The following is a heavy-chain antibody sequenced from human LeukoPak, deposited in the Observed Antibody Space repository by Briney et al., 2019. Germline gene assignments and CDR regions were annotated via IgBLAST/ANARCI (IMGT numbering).Heavy chain of an antibody. CDR3: ASEGTPAAFDI. CDR1: GFTFSSYW. D-gene: IGHD3-10*01. V-gene: IGHV3-74*01. CDR2: INSDGSST. J-gene: IGHJ3*02. Sequence: GGSLRLSCAASGFTFSSYWMHWVRQAPGKGLVWVSRINSDGSSTSYADSVKGRFTISRDNAKNTLYLQMNSLRAEDTAVYYCASEGTPAAFDIWGQGTMVTVSS.